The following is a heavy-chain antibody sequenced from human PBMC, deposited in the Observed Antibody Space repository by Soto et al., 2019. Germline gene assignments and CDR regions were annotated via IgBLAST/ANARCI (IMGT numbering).Heavy chain of an antibody. Sequence: QVQLVQSGAEVKKPGASVKVSCKASGYTVIGYYIYWVRQAPGQGLVWMGRINSRSGDPTYAPKFQARLTMTRYTPISTADMELSSLRSDDTAVYYCGRDGVGATPLGWFDPWGQGCLVTVSS. D-gene: IGHD1-26*01. CDR1: GYTVIGYY. CDR2: INSRSGDP. V-gene: IGHV1-2*06. CDR3: GRDGVGATPLGWFDP. J-gene: IGHJ5*02.